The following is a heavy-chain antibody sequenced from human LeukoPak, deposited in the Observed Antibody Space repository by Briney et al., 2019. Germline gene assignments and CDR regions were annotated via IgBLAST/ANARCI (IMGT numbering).Heavy chain of an antibody. CDR1: GGSISSYY. CDR2: IYYSGST. CDR3: ARQTAEYSSGWYIIPDAFDI. J-gene: IGHJ3*02. D-gene: IGHD6-19*01. V-gene: IGHV4-59*08. Sequence: PSETLSLTCTVSGGSISSYYWSWIRQPPGKGLEWIGYIYYSGSTNYNPSLKSRVTISVGTSKNQFSLKLSSVTAADTAVYYCARQTAEYSSGWYIIPDAFDIWGQGTMVTVSS.